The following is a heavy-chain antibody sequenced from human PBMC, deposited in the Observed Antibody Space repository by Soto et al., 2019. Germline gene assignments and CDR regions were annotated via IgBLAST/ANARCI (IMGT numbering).Heavy chain of an antibody. D-gene: IGHD1-1*01. J-gene: IGHJ4*02. CDR2: ITAYNGNT. V-gene: IGHV1-18*01. CDR1: GYTFTSYG. CDR3: AKDRPRRTSGYFFDY. Sequence: GASVKVSCKASGYTFTSYGFSWVRQAPGQGLEWMGWITAYNGNTNYAQKFQGRVTMTTDTSTSTAYMELRSLRAEDTALYYCAKDRPRRTSGYFFDYWGQGTPVTVSS.